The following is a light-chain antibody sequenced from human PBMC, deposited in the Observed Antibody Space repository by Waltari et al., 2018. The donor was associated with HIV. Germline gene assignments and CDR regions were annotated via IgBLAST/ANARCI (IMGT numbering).Light chain of an antibody. J-gene: IGLJ3*02. CDR1: SSDVGGYNY. V-gene: IGLV2-8*01. CDR2: EVS. CDR3: SSYAGSNNRV. Sequence: QSALTQPPSASGSPGQSVTISCTGTSSDVGGYNYVSWYQQHPGKAPKLMIYEVSNRPSGVPDRFFGSKSGNTASLTVSGLQAEDEADYYCSSYAGSNNRVFGGGTKLTVL.